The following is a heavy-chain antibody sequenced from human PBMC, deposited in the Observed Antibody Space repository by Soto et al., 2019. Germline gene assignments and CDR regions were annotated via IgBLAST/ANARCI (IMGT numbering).Heavy chain of an antibody. D-gene: IGHD6-13*01. J-gene: IGHJ4*02. V-gene: IGHV1-2*02. Sequence: ASVKVSCKASGYTFTDYYMHWVRRAPGQGLEWMGWINDNSGATRYSQRFQGRVTLTRDTSISTAYMELSSLGSDDTAVYYCARDSAAAAGLSFDSWGQGTLVTVSS. CDR2: INDNSGAT. CDR1: GYTFTDYY. CDR3: ARDSAAAAGLSFDS.